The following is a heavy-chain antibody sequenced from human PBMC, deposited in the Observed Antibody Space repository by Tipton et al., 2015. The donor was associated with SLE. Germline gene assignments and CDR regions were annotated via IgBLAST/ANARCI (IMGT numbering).Heavy chain of an antibody. CDR2: IYSSGST. J-gene: IGHJ4*02. CDR3: ASWGYGSGSYYTDY. D-gene: IGHD3-10*01. CDR1: GGSISSYY. V-gene: IGHV4-59*12. Sequence: TLSLTCTVSGGSISSYYWSWIRQPPGKGLEWIGYIYSSGSTNYNPSLKSRVTISVDTSKNQFSLKLSSVTAADTAAYYCASWGYGSGSYYTDYWGQGTLVTVSS.